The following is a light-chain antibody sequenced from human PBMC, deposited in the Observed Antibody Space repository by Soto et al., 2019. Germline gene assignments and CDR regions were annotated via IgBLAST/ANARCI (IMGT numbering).Light chain of an antibody. J-gene: IGLJ3*02. CDR3: HSYDSSLSGWV. CDR1: SSNIGAGFD. Sequence: QSVLTQPPSVSGAPGQRVTISCTGSSSNIGAGFDVHWYQQLPGTAPKLLIFEDNHRLSGVPDRFSGSKSGTSASLAITGLQAEDEADYYCHSYDSSLSGWVFGGGTKVTVL. V-gene: IGLV1-40*01. CDR2: EDN.